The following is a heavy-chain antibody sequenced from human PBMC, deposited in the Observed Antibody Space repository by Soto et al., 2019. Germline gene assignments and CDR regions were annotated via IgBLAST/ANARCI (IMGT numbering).Heavy chain of an antibody. CDR3: XXXXRYGNYNHFGY. J-gene: IGHJ4*02. Sequence: QITLKESGPTVVKPTQTLTLTCTFSGFSLITAGVGVGWIRXPPGKALEWLALISWDDDKRYSPSLKSRLTXXXXXXXXXXXXXXXXXXXXXXXXXXXXXXXRYGNYNHFGYWGQGTPVTVSS. CDR2: ISWDDDK. CDR1: GFSLITAGVG. V-gene: IGHV2-5*02. D-gene: IGHD4-17*01.